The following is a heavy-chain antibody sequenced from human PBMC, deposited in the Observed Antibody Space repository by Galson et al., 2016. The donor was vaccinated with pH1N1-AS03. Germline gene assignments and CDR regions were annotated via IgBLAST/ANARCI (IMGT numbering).Heavy chain of an antibody. J-gene: IGHJ4*02. CDR3: ARLRVVVVPAALGGSDYFDS. Sequence: SLRLSCAASGFTVSSNYMSWVRQAPGKGLEWVSVIYSGGITYYADSVKGRFAISRDSSKNTLYLQMNSLRAEDMAVYYCARLRVVVVPAALGGSDYFDSWGQGTLVTVSS. D-gene: IGHD2-2*01. CDR1: GFTVSSNY. V-gene: IGHV3-53*01. CDR2: IYSGGIT.